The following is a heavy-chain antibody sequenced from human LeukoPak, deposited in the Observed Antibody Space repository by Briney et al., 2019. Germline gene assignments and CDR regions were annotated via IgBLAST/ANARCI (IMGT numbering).Heavy chain of an antibody. J-gene: IGHJ4*02. D-gene: IGHD5-18*01. CDR1: GGSISSGDYF. Sequence: PSETLSLTCSVSGGSISSGDYFWSWIRQPPGKGLEWIGYIYYSGSTNYNPSLKSRVTISVDTSKNQFSLKLSSVTAADTAVYYCARVDTAMATFDYWGQGTLVTVSS. V-gene: IGHV4-61*08. CDR3: ARVDTAMATFDY. CDR2: IYYSGST.